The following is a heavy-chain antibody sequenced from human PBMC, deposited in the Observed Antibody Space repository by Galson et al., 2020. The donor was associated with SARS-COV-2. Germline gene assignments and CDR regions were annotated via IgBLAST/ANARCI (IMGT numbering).Heavy chain of an antibody. D-gene: IGHD5-18*01. V-gene: IGHV3-21*01. J-gene: IGHJ6*02. CDR1: GFPFSTYS. CDR3: ARDEGIRGYNYGRLYYGMDV. Sequence: GGALRLSCAASGFPFSTYSMNWVRLAPGKGLEWVSSISTSSSYTYYVDSVKGRFSISRDNPRNSLYLQMNSLRAEDTAVYYCARDEGIRGYNYGRLYYGMDVWGQGTTVTVSS. CDR2: ISTSSSYT.